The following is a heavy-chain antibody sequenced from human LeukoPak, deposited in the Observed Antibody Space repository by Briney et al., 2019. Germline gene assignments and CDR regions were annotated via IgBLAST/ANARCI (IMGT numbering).Heavy chain of an antibody. V-gene: IGHV4-31*03. Sequence: SETLSLTCTVSGGSISSGGYYWSWIRQRPGKGLEWIGYIYYSGSTYYNPSLKSRVTISVDTSKNQFSLKLSSVTAADTAVYYCARRSIAAYYFDYWGQGTLVTVSS. D-gene: IGHD6-13*01. CDR3: ARRSIAAYYFDY. CDR2: IYYSGST. CDR1: GGSISSGGYY. J-gene: IGHJ4*02.